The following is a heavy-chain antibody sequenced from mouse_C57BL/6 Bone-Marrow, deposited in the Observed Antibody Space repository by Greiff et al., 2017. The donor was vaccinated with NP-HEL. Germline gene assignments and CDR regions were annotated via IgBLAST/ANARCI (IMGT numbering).Heavy chain of an antibody. J-gene: IGHJ3*01. CDR1: GYSITSGYY. CDR2: ISYDGSN. CDR3: ARGRYGVFAY. D-gene: IGHD1-1*01. V-gene: IGHV3-6*01. Sequence: EVQVVESGPGLVKPSQSLSLTCSVTGYSITSGYYWNWIRQFPGNKLEWMGYISYDGSNNYNPSLKNRISITRDTSKNQFFLKLNSVTTEDTATYYCARGRYGVFAYWGQGTLVTVSA.